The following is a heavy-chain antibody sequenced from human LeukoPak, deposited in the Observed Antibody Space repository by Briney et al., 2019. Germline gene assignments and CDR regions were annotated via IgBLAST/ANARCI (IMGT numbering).Heavy chain of an antibody. J-gene: IGHJ3*02. CDR3: ARRVYGDYVLDAFDI. D-gene: IGHD4-17*01. Sequence: PGGSLRLSCAASGFTFSSYRMNWVRQAPGKGLEWVSSISSSSSYIYYADSVKGRFTISRDNSKNTLYLQMNSLRAEDTAVYYCARRVYGDYVLDAFDIWGQGTMVTVSS. CDR2: ISSSSSYI. CDR1: GFTFSSYR. V-gene: IGHV3-21*04.